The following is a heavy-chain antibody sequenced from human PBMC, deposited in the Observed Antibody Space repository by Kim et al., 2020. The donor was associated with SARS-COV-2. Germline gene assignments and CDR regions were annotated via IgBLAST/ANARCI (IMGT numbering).Heavy chain of an antibody. V-gene: IGHV1-24*01. Sequence: ASVNVSCKVSGYTLTELSMHWVRQAPGKGLEWMGGFDPEDGETIYAQKFQGRVTMTEDTSTDTAYMELSSLRSEDTAVYYCATSLHSSGSYPFYYYYGMDVWGQGTTVTVSS. CDR2: FDPEDGET. CDR3: ATSLHSSGSYPFYYYYGMDV. D-gene: IGHD1-26*01. J-gene: IGHJ6*02. CDR1: GYTLTELS.